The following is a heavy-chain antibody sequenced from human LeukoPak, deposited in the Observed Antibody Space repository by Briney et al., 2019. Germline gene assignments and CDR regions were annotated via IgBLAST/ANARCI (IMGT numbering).Heavy chain of an antibody. CDR2: INPNSGGT. V-gene: IGHV1-2*02. CDR1: GYTFTGYY. J-gene: IGHJ4*02. CDR3: ARASRYWSSPYYFDY. D-gene: IGHD6-13*01. Sequence: GASVKVSCKASGYTFTGYYMHWVRQAPGQGLEWMGWINPNSGGTNYAQKFQGRVTMTRDTSISTAYMELSRLRSDDTAVYYCARASRYWSSPYYFDYWGQGTLVTVSS.